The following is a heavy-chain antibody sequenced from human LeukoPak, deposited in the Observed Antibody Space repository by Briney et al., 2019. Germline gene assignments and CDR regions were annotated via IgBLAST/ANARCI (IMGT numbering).Heavy chain of an antibody. CDR2: INPNSGGT. CDR1: GYSFTSYG. J-gene: IGHJ4*02. D-gene: IGHD3-22*01. CDR3: ARASSGYYFPDY. Sequence: ASVKVSCKASGYSFTSYGISWVRQAPGQGLEWMGWINPNSGGTNYAQKFQGRVTMTRGTSISTAYMELSRLRSDDTAVYYCARASSGYYFPDYWGQGTLVTVSS. V-gene: IGHV1-2*02.